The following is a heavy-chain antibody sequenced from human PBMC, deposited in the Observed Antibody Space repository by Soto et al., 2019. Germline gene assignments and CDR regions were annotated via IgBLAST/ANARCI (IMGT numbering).Heavy chain of an antibody. CDR1: VFSFDTYA. V-gene: IGHV3-23*01. D-gene: IGHD3-16*01. Sequence: XGTLRLSCASSVFSFDTYAMSCVRQSPGKWLEWVSSIGGGDDHRYYAESVKGRFTISRDNSKRIVFLQMTSLSAEDTARYYCAKDRQSHHSLWDPYDFWGQGTLLTLSS. CDR2: IGGGDDHR. CDR3: AKDRQSHHSLWDPYDF. J-gene: IGHJ4*03.